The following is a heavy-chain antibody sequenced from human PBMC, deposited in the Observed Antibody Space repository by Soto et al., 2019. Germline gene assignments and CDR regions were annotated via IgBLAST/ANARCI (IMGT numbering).Heavy chain of an antibody. CDR2: ISYSGNT. D-gene: IGHD2-15*01. V-gene: IGHV4-59*01. CDR3: AGLRGYAGSPIGY. Sequence: SETLSLTCTASGGSIISCYRSWIRQPPGKGLEWIGYISYSGNTNYNPSLKSRVTMSVDTPKNQFSLRLSSVTTADTAVYYCAGLRGYAGSPIGYWGQGTLVTVSS. CDR1: GGSIISCY. J-gene: IGHJ4*02.